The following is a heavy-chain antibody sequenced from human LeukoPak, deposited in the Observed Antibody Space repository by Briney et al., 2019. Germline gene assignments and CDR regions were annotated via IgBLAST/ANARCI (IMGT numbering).Heavy chain of an antibody. V-gene: IGHV4-31*03. CDR1: GASFNSDDQY. Sequence: SETLSLTCTVSGASFNSDDQYWNWIRQSPGKGLEWIGSIHPSGMLYNNPSLESRVTMSRDTSKNQFSLNLNSVTAADTAVYCCSRGMDSRKLGYWGQGILVTVSS. D-gene: IGHD3-22*01. J-gene: IGHJ4*02. CDR3: SRGMDSRKLGY. CDR2: IHPSGML.